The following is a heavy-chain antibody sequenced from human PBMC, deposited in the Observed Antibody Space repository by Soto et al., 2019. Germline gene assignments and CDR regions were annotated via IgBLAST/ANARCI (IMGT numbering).Heavy chain of an antibody. CDR2: IYYSGST. V-gene: IGHV4-61*01. Sequence: QVQLQESGPGLVKPSETLSLTCTVSGGSVSSGSYYWSWIRQPPGKGLEWIGYIYYSGSTNYNPSLQSRVTISVDTSKNQFSLKLSSVTAADTAVYYCARVQRNWFDPWGQGTLVTVSS. J-gene: IGHJ5*02. CDR3: ARVQRNWFDP. D-gene: IGHD1-1*01. CDR1: GGSVSSGSYY.